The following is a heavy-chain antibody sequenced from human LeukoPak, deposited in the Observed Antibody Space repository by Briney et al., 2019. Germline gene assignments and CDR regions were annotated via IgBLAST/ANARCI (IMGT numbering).Heavy chain of an antibody. V-gene: IGHV3-15*01. CDR2: IKSKIDGGTT. J-gene: IGHJ6*03. D-gene: IGHD4-23*01. CDR1: GYTFSKGW. Sequence: PGGSLRLSCAASGYTFSKGWMNWVRQAPGKGLEWVGRIKSKIDGGTTDYAAPVKGRFTISRDDSKSTLYLQMNSLRSEDTAVYYCTLWIELSEAGNSQHYYMDVWGKGTTVTVSS. CDR3: TLWIELSEAGNSQHYYMDV.